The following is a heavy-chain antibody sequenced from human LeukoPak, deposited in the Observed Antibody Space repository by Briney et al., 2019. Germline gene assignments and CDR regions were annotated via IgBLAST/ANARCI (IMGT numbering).Heavy chain of an antibody. CDR2: IIPIFGTA. CDR3: ARGGGIVVVPAAIIPPVSYYYYMDV. CDR1: GGTFSSYA. D-gene: IGHD2-2*02. Sequence: SVKVSCKASGGTFSSYAISWVRQAPGQGLEWMGGIIPIFGTANYAQKFQGRVTNTADESTSTAYMELSSLRSEDTAVYYCARGGGIVVVPAAIIPPVSYYYYMDVWGKGTTVTVSS. V-gene: IGHV1-69*01. J-gene: IGHJ6*03.